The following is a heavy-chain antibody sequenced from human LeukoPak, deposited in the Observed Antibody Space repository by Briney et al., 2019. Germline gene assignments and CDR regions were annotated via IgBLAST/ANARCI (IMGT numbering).Heavy chain of an antibody. CDR2: INPNSGDT. Sequence: ASVKVSCKASGYTFTGYYMHWVRQAPGQGLEWMGWINPNSGDTNYAQKLQGRVTMTTDSSTSTAYMELRSLRSDDTAVYYCARGPIIDIVVIPAAADYYHMDVWGKGTTVTVSS. J-gene: IGHJ6*03. V-gene: IGHV1-2*02. D-gene: IGHD2-2*01. CDR3: ARGPIIDIVVIPAAADYYHMDV. CDR1: GYTFTGYY.